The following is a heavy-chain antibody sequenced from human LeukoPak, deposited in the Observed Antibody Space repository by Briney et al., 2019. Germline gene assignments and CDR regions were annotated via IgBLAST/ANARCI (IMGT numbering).Heavy chain of an antibody. CDR2: SRYNGIET. CDR1: GFNFSSFG. V-gene: IGHV3-30*02. D-gene: IGHD4-23*01. Sequence: PGGSLRLSCAASGFNFSSFGMHWARQAPGKGLEWVAFSRYNGIETYFADSVKGRFTISRDNSKNTLYLQINSPRGDDSAVYFCARSYGGNFLDYWGQGTLVTVSS. CDR3: ARSYGGNFLDY. J-gene: IGHJ4*02.